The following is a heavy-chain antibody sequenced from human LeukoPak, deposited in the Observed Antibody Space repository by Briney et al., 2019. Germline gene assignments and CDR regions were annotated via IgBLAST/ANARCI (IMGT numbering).Heavy chain of an antibody. D-gene: IGHD5-24*01. J-gene: IGHJ4*02. V-gene: IGHV3-23*01. CDR3: AKSGYNRFDY. CDR2: ISRSGDST. Sequence: GGSLRLSCAASGVTFSSYAMSWGRQAPGKGLEWGSAISRSGDSTYYADSVKGRVTISRDNSKKTLYMQMNSLRAEDTAVYYCAKSGYNRFDYWGQGTLVTVSS. CDR1: GVTFSSYA.